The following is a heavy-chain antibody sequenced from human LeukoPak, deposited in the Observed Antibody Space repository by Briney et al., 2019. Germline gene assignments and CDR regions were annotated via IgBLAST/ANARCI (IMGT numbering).Heavy chain of an antibody. CDR3: AKDQSLWFGESFPHGFDY. CDR2: TYYRSKCYS. Sequence: SQTLSLTCAISGDSVSSNSATWNWIRQSPSRGLEWLRKTYYRSKCYSDYAVSVKSRITINPDTSKNQFSLQLNSVTPEDTAVYYCAKDQSLWFGESFPHGFDYWGQGTLVTVSS. CDR1: GDSVSSNSAT. D-gene: IGHD3-10*01. J-gene: IGHJ4*02. V-gene: IGHV6-1*01.